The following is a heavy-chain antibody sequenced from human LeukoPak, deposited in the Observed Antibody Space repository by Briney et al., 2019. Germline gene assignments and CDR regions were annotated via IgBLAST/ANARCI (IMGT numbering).Heavy chain of an antibody. J-gene: IGHJ4*02. D-gene: IGHD1-26*01. Sequence: GGSLRLSCAASGFTFSSYAMHWVRQAPGKGLEWVAVISYDGSNKYYADSVKGRFTISRDNSKNTLYPQMNSLRAEDTAVYYCARGALYEWEPRSPDYWGQGTLVTVSS. CDR1: GFTFSSYA. CDR2: ISYDGSNK. V-gene: IGHV3-30-3*01. CDR3: ARGALYEWEPRSPDY.